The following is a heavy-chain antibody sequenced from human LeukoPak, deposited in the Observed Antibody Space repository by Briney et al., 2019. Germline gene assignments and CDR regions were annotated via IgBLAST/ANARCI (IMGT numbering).Heavy chain of an antibody. J-gene: IGHJ4*02. CDR3: ARGPHYYDSSGYYYGIDY. Sequence: GGSLRLSCAASGFTFSSYGMHWVRQAPGKGLEWVAVIWYDGSNNYYADSVKGRFTISRDNSKNTLYLQMNSLRAEDTAVYYCARGPHYYDSSGYYYGIDYWGQGTLVTVSS. V-gene: IGHV3-33*01. CDR1: GFTFSSYG. CDR2: IWYDGSNN. D-gene: IGHD3-22*01.